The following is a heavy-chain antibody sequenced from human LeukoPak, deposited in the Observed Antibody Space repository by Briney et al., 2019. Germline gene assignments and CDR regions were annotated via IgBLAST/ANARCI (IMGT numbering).Heavy chain of an antibody. Sequence: SETLSLTCTVSGGSISSGGYWSWIRQPPGKGLEWIGYIYYSGSTNYNPSLKSRVTISVDTSKNQFSLKLSSVTAADTAVYYCARDKVTRGYYYYYGMDVWGQGTTVTVSS. J-gene: IGHJ6*02. D-gene: IGHD4-23*01. CDR1: GGSISSGGY. CDR3: ARDKVTRGYYYYYGMDV. V-gene: IGHV4-61*08. CDR2: IYYSGST.